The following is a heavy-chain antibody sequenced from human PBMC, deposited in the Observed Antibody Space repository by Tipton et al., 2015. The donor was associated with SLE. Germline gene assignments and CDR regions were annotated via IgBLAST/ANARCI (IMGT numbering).Heavy chain of an antibody. CDR2: IYYSGST. CDR3: ARGLLYYYGSEYYFDY. D-gene: IGHD3-10*01. J-gene: IGHJ4*02. V-gene: IGHV4-61*05. CDR1: GGSISSSSYY. Sequence: TLSLTCTVSGGSISSSSYYWGWIRQPPGKGLEWIGYIYYSGSTNYNPSLKSRVTISVDTSKNQFSLKLSSVTAADTAVYYCARGLLYYYGSEYYFDYWGQGTLVTVSS.